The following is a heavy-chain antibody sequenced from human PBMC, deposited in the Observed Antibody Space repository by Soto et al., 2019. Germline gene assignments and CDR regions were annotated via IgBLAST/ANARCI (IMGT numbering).Heavy chain of an antibody. Sequence: XATLSLTYTDSDGSISSYYWSWIRQPAGKGLEWIGRIYTSGSTDYNPSLKSRVTMSVDTSKNQFSLKLSSVTAADTAVYYCAREGWDFWSGSFDYWGQGTLVTVSS. V-gene: IGHV4-4*07. CDR1: DGSISSYY. CDR3: AREGWDFWSGSFDY. J-gene: IGHJ4*02. CDR2: IYTSGST. D-gene: IGHD3-3*01.